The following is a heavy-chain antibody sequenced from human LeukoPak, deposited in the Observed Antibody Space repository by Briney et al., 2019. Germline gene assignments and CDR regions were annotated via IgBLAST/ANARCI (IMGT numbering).Heavy chain of an antibody. CDR3: ARDHGRWYFDL. Sequence: GGSLRLSCAASGFTFSSYEMNWVRRAPGKGLEWVSYLSTSGSTIYYADSVKGRFTISRDNAKNSLYLQMNSLRAEDTAVYYCARDHGRWYFDLWGRGTLVTVSS. V-gene: IGHV3-48*03. D-gene: IGHD3/OR15-3a*01. J-gene: IGHJ2*01. CDR1: GFTFSSYE. CDR2: LSTSGSTI.